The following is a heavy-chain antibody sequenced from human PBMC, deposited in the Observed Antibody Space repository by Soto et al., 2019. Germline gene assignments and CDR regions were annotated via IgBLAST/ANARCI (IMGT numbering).Heavy chain of an antibody. Sequence: QVQLVQSGAEVKKPGASVKVSCKASGYTFTSYYMHWVRQAPGQGLEWMGIIHPSGGSTSYAQKFQGRVTMTRDTSTSTVYMELSSLRSEDTAVYYCSRAPAVAVDFDYWGQGTLVTVSS. V-gene: IGHV1-46*01. CDR2: IHPSGGST. D-gene: IGHD6-19*01. J-gene: IGHJ4*02. CDR3: SRAPAVAVDFDY. CDR1: GYTFTSYY.